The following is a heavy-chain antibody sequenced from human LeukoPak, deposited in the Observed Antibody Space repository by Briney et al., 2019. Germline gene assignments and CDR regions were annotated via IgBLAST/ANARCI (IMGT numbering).Heavy chain of an antibody. D-gene: IGHD3-10*01. CDR3: ARRVRGVSFYYYNGMDV. Sequence: SETLSLTCAVYGGSFSDYYWTWIRQSPGKGLEWIGEINHSGATDYNPSLKSRVTISVDTSKNQFSPKVRSVTAADTAVYYCARRVRGVSFYYYNGMDVWGQGTTVTVSS. J-gene: IGHJ6*02. CDR1: GGSFSDYY. V-gene: IGHV4-34*01. CDR2: INHSGAT.